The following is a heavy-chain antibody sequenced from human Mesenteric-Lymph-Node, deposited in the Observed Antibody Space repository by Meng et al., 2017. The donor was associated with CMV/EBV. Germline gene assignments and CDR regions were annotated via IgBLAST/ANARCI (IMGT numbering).Heavy chain of an antibody. D-gene: IGHD3-16*02. Sequence: GESLKISCAASGFTFSSYYMHWVRQAPGQGLEWMGIINPSGGSTSYAQKFQGRVTMTRDTSTSTVYMELSSLRSEDTAVYYCASGRGSYRSWFDPWGQGTLVTVSS. CDR3: ASGRGSYRSWFDP. V-gene: IGHV1-46*01. J-gene: IGHJ5*02. CDR2: INPSGGST. CDR1: GFTFSSYY.